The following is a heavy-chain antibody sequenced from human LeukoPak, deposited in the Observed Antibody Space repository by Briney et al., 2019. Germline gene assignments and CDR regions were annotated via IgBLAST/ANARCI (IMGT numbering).Heavy chain of an antibody. V-gene: IGHV3-23*01. D-gene: IGHD3-3*01. CDR1: VLPFWNNV. CDR3: AKTFPYGTTWYGFCDY. J-gene: IGHJ4*02. CDR2: IRGSGDT. Sequence: GGCLSLSRAASVLPFWNNVMTWVRPAPGRGLDWLAAIRGSGDTYYADSVKGRFTISRDNSKNMLYLQMNSPRAEDTAVYYCAKTFPYGTTWYGFCDYWGQGALVTVSS.